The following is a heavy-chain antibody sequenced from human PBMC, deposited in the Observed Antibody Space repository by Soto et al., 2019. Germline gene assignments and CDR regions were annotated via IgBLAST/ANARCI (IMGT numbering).Heavy chain of an antibody. CDR1: GFTCSSYG. CDR3: ARDPPRGGIAARPGYYGMEV. J-gene: IGHJ6*02. V-gene: IGHV3-33*01. CDR2: IWYDGSNK. Sequence: GGSLRLSCAAPGFTCSSYGMHWVRQAPGKGLEWAAVIWYDGSNKYYADSVKGRFTISRDNSKNTLYLQMNSLRAEDTAVYYCARDPPRGGIAARPGYYGMEVWGQGTTVTVSS. D-gene: IGHD6-6*01.